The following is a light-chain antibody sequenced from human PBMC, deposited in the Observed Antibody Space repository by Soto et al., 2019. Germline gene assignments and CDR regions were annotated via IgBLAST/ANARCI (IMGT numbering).Light chain of an antibody. CDR2: GAS. J-gene: IGKJ4*01. V-gene: IGKV3-20*01. CDR1: QSVSSGY. Sequence: EIVLTQSPGILSLSPGERATLSCRASQSVSSGYLAWYQQKPGQAPRLLIYGASSRATGIPDRFSGSGSGTDFTLTISGLEPEDFAVYYCQQYVTSPLTFGGGTKVDIK. CDR3: QQYVTSPLT.